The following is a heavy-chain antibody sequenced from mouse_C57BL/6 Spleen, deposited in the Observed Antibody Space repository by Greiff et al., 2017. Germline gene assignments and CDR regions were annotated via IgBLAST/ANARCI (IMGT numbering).Heavy chain of an antibody. J-gene: IGHJ2*01. CDR3: TTGFINGD. CDR1: GFNIKDDY. Sequence: VQLQQSGAELVRPGASVKLSCTASGFNIKDDYMHWVKQRPEQGLEWIGWIDPENGDTEYASKFQGKATITADTSSNTAYLQLSSLTSEDAAVYYCTTGFINGDWGQGTTLTVSS. CDR2: IDPENGDT. D-gene: IGHD1-1*01. V-gene: IGHV14-4*01.